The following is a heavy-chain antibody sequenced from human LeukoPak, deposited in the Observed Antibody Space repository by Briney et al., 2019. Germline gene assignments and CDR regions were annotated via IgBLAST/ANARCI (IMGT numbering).Heavy chain of an antibody. CDR2: ISSSSSYI. Sequence: GGSLRLSCAASGFTFSSYSMNWVRQAPGKGLEWVSSISSSSSYIYYADSVKGRFTISRDNAKNSLYLQMNSLRAEDTAVYYCARATGYYYGMDVWGQGTTVTVSS. V-gene: IGHV3-21*01. D-gene: IGHD4-17*01. J-gene: IGHJ6*02. CDR3: ARATGYYYGMDV. CDR1: GFTFSSYS.